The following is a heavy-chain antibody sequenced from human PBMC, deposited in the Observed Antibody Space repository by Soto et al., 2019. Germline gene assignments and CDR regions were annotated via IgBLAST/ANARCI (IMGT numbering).Heavy chain of an antibody. CDR3: ARANAYRRGADY. D-gene: IGHD3-16*01. CDR2: MYHSGNT. J-gene: IGHJ4*02. CDR1: GSSISSSNW. Sequence: SETLSLTCAVSGSSISSSNWWSWVRQSPGKGLEWIGEMYHSGNTNYNPSLKSRVTISVDKSKNQFSLNLTSVTAADTAVYFCARANAYRRGADYWGQGTLVTAPQ. V-gene: IGHV4-4*02.